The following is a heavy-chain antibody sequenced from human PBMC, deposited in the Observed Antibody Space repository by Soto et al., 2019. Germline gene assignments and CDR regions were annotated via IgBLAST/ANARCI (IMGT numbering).Heavy chain of an antibody. Sequence: ASVKVSCKASGYIFTGYYMHWVRQAPGHGLEWMGWINPNSGDTNYTQKFQGWVTMTRDTSISTAYMELSRLRSDDTAVYYCATSRISIAVAGETEYYFDYWGQGTLVTVS. CDR3: ATSRISIAVAGETEYYFDY. D-gene: IGHD6-19*01. CDR2: INPNSGDT. J-gene: IGHJ4*02. V-gene: IGHV1-2*04. CDR1: GYIFTGYY.